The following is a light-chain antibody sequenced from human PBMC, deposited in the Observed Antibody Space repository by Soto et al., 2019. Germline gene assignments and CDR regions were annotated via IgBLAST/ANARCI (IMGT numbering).Light chain of an antibody. Sequence: QSALTQPASVSGSAGQSITISCTGTSSDVGGYNFVSWYQQHPGKAPKLMIYEVSNRPSGVSSRFSGSKSGNTASLTISGLQAEDEGDYYCSSYTISSTYVFGTGTKVTVL. V-gene: IGLV2-14*01. CDR1: SSDVGGYNF. CDR2: EVS. CDR3: SSYTISSTYV. J-gene: IGLJ1*01.